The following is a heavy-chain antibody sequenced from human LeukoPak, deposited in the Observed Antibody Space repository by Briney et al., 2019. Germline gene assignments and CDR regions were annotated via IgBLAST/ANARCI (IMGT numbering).Heavy chain of an antibody. CDR2: MNPNSGNT. Sequence: ASVKVSCKASGYTFTSYDINWVRQATGQGLEWMGWMNPNSGNTGYAQKFQGRVTMTRNTSISTAYMELSSLRSEDTAVYYCARFLRGRSLGSSPPGYWGQGTLVTVSS. J-gene: IGHJ4*02. CDR1: GYTFTSYD. V-gene: IGHV1-8*01. CDR3: ARFLRGRSLGSSPPGY. D-gene: IGHD3-3*01.